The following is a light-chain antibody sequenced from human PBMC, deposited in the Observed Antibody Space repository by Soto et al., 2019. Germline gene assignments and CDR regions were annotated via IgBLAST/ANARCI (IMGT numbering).Light chain of an antibody. CDR3: SSYTGSSSLGVV. CDR2: DVS. J-gene: IGLJ3*02. V-gene: IGLV2-14*03. Sequence: QSALTQPASVSGSQGQSITISCTGTTMDIGDYDFVSWYQHRPGNAPQLMIYDVSNRPSGISPRFSGSKSGNTASLTISGLQPEDEAHYYCSSYTGSSSLGVVFGGGTKVTVL. CDR1: TMDIGDYDF.